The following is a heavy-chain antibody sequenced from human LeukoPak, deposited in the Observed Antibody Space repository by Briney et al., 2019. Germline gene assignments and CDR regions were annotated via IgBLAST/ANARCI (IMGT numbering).Heavy chain of an antibody. CDR1: GFTFDDYA. J-gene: IGHJ4*02. CDR3: AKDLGRWELLPYFDY. CDR2: ISGSGGST. D-gene: IGHD1-26*01. V-gene: IGHV3-23*01. Sequence: GGSLRLSCAASGFTFDDYAMHWVRQAPGKGLEWVSAISGSGGSTYYADSVKGRFTISRDNSKNTLYLQMNSLRAEDTAVYYCAKDLGRWELLPYFDYWGQGTLVTVSS.